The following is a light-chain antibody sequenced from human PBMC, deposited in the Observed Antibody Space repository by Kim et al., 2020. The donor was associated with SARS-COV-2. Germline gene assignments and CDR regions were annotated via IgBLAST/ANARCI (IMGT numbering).Light chain of an antibody. J-gene: IGLJ2*01. CDR2: DVS. V-gene: IGLV2-14*03. CDR1: NVYVGVYDY. Sequence: SITIACTGTNVYVGVYDYVSGFQQLPGKAPKLLIYDVSNRPSGISDRFSGSRSGNSASLTISGLQSEDEADYYCSAFAVRNVLVFGGGTRLTVL. CDR3: SAFAVRNVLV.